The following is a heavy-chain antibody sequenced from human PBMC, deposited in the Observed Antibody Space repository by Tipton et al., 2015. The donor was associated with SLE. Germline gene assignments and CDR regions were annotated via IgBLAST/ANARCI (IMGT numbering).Heavy chain of an antibody. J-gene: IGHJ5*02. CDR3: ARGRSWFDP. CDR2: IYTGGST. CDR1: GGSISSGSYY. V-gene: IGHV4-61*02. Sequence: TLSLTCTVSGGSISSGSYYWSWIRQPAGKGLEWIGRIYTGGSTNYNSSLKSRVTISVDKSKNQFSLKLSSVTAADTAVYYCARGRSWFDPWGQGTLVTVSS.